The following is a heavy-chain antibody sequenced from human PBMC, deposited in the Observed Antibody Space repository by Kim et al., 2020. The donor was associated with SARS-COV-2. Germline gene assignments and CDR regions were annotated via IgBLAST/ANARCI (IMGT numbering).Heavy chain of an antibody. Sequence: SPSFQGQVTISADKSISTAYLQWSSLKASDTAMYYCARPKYSSSSVGADYWGQGTLVTVSS. D-gene: IGHD6-6*01. V-gene: IGHV5-51*01. CDR3: ARPKYSSSSVGADY. J-gene: IGHJ4*02.